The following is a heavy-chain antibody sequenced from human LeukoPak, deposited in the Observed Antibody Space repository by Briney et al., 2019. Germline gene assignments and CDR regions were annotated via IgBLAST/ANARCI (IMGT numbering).Heavy chain of an antibody. Sequence: PSETLSLTCAVYGGSFSGYYWSWIREPPEEGREWSGEIYHSGSTKYKTSITRRVTISVDTSKKKFSLKLSSVTAADTAVYYCARRYSSSSFNWFDPWGQGTLVTVSS. J-gene: IGHJ5*02. D-gene: IGHD6-6*01. CDR1: GGSFSGYY. CDR3: ARRYSSSSFNWFDP. V-gene: IGHV4-34*01. CDR2: IYHSGST.